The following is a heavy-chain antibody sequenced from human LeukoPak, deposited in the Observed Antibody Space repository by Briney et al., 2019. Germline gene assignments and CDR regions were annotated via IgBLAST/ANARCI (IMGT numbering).Heavy chain of an antibody. Sequence: GGSLRLSCAASGFTVSSNYMSWVRQAPGKGLEWVSVIYSGGSTYYADSVKGRFTISRDNSKNTLYLQMNSLRAEDTAVYYCARDTTMVRGVPDYYYHGMDVWGQGTTVTVSS. J-gene: IGHJ6*02. V-gene: IGHV3-66*01. D-gene: IGHD3-10*01. CDR2: IYSGGST. CDR3: ARDTTMVRGVPDYYYHGMDV. CDR1: GFTVSSNY.